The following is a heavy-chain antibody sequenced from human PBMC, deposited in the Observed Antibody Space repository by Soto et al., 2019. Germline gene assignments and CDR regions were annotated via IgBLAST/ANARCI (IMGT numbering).Heavy chain of an antibody. CDR1: GGTFSSYA. CDR2: IIPIFGTA. V-gene: IGHV1-69*13. CDR3: ARELREAAAGWFDP. Sequence: SVKVSCKASGGTFSSYAISWVRQAPGQGLEWMGGIIPIFGTANYAQKFQGRVTITADESTSTAYMELSSLRSEDTAVYYCARELREAAAGWFDPWGQGTLVTVSS. D-gene: IGHD6-13*01. J-gene: IGHJ5*02.